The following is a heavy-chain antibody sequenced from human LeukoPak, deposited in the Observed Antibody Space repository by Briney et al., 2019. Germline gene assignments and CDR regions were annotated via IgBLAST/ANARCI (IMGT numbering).Heavy chain of an antibody. Sequence: GGSLRLSCAASGFTLSSYAMHWVRRAPGKGLEWGAVISYDGSNKYYADSVKSRFTISRDNSKNTLYLQMNSLRAEDTAVFYCARDSVAAGRAFDIWGQGTMVTVSS. J-gene: IGHJ3*02. CDR3: ARDSVAAGRAFDI. CDR2: ISYDGSNK. V-gene: IGHV3-30*04. D-gene: IGHD6-13*01. CDR1: GFTLSSYA.